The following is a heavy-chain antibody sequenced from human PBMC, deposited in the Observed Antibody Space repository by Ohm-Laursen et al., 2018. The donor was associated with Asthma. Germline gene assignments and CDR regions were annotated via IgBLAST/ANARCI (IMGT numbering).Heavy chain of an antibody. V-gene: IGHV3-23*01. D-gene: IGHD1-26*01. Sequence: SLRLSCSASGFTFSSYAMSWVRQAPGKGLEWVSAITGSTGGTFYADSVRGRFTISRDNSKNTLYLQMNSLRGEDTAVYYCVRAHSGSYSYAFDIWGQGTVVTVSS. CDR1: GFTFSSYA. J-gene: IGHJ3*02. CDR3: VRAHSGSYSYAFDI. CDR2: ITGSTGGT.